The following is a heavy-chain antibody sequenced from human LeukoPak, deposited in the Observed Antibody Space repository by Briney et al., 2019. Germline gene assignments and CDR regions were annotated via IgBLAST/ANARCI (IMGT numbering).Heavy chain of an antibody. D-gene: IGHD3-10*01. CDR2: IYYTGST. Sequence: SETLSLTCTVSGGSISSYHWSWIRQPPGKGLEWIGYIYYTGSTNYNPSLKSRVTISVDTSKNQFSLKLSSVTAADTAVYYCARHLDYYGSGTHEFWGQGTLVTVSS. CDR1: GGSISSYH. CDR3: ARHLDYYGSGTHEF. V-gene: IGHV4-59*08. J-gene: IGHJ4*02.